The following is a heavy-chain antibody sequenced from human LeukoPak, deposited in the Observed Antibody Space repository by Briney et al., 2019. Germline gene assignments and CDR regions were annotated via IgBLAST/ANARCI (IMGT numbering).Heavy chain of an antibody. J-gene: IGHJ4*02. Sequence: PGGSLRLSCAAPGFTFSSYWMSWVRQAPGKGLEWVANMKQDGSEKYYVDSVKGRFTISRDNAKNSLYLQMNSLRAEDTAVYYCARQRGDYWGQGTLVTVSS. CDR3: ARQRGDY. CDR1: GFTFSSYW. V-gene: IGHV3-7*01. CDR2: MKQDGSEK.